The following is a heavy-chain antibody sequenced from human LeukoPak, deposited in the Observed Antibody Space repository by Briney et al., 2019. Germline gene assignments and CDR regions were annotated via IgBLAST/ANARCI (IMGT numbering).Heavy chain of an antibody. D-gene: IGHD4-17*01. CDR3: ARDTYTTVTAMDV. Sequence: VKVSCKASGYTFTSYGISWVRQAPGQGLEWMGWISAYNGKTDYPQNLQGRVTLTTDTSTSMAYMELRSLRSDDTAVYYCARDTYTTVTAMDVWGKGTTVTVSS. CDR2: ISAYNGKT. J-gene: IGHJ6*03. CDR1: GYTFTSYG. V-gene: IGHV1-18*01.